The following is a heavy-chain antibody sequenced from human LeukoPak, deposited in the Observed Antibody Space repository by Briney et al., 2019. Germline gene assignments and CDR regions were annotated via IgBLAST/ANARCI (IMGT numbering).Heavy chain of an antibody. CDR2: ISAYNGNT. CDR3: ARVPANYYDSSGYYYGLDY. Sequence: EASVKVSCKASGYTFTSYGISWVRQAPGQGLEWMGWISAYNGNTNYAQKLQGRVTMTTDTSTSTAYMELRSLRSDDTAVYYCARVPANYYDSSGYYYGLDYWGQGTLVTVSS. V-gene: IGHV1-18*01. J-gene: IGHJ4*02. CDR1: GYTFTSYG. D-gene: IGHD3-22*01.